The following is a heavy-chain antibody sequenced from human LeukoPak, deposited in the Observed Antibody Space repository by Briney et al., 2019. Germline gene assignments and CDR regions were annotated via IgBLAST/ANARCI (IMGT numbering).Heavy chain of an antibody. J-gene: IGHJ4*02. CDR2: IYSGGST. V-gene: IGHV3-53*01. Sequence: QPGGSLRLSCAASGFTVSSNYMSWVRQAPGKGLEWVSVIYSGGSTYYADSVKGRFTISRDNSKNTLYLQMNSLRAEDTAVYYCAKSENYDFWSGYYYAYWGQGTLVTVSS. D-gene: IGHD3-3*01. CDR3: AKSENYDFWSGYYYAY. CDR1: GFTVSSNY.